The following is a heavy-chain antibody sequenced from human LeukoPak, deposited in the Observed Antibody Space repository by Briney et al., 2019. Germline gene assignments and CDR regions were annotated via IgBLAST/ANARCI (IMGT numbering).Heavy chain of an antibody. J-gene: IGHJ6*02. Sequence: SETLSLTCAVSGGSISSGGYSWRWIRQPPGRGLEWIVYTYHSGSTYYNPSLKSRVTISVDRSKNQFSLKLSSVTAADTAVYYCARGGYFDWNYYYGMDVWGQGTTVTVSS. CDR1: GGSISSGGYS. V-gene: IGHV4-30-2*01. D-gene: IGHD3-9*01. CDR2: TYHSGST. CDR3: ARGGYFDWNYYYGMDV.